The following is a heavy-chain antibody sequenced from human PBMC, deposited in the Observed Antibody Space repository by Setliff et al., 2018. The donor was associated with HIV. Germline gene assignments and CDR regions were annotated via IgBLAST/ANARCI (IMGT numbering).Heavy chain of an antibody. CDR2: VDPQDGET. J-gene: IGHJ4*02. D-gene: IGHD2-8*01. CDR3: AGTLMVVNRPSSLDK. Sequence: ASVKVSCKASGDTFSDYYIHWVKQAPGKGLEWIGRVDPQDGETIYAENFRGRVTITAETSTDTGYMELRSLRSEDTAVYYCAGTLMVVNRPSSLDKWGQGTPVTVSS. V-gene: IGHV1-69-2*01. CDR1: GDTFSDYY.